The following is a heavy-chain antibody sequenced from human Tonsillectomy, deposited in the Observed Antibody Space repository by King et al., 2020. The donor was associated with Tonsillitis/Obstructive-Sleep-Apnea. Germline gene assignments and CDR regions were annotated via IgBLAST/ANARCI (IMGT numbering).Heavy chain of an antibody. D-gene: IGHD2-15*01. CDR2: IWYDGSNK. CDR1: GFSFSSYG. Sequence: VQLVESGGGVVQPGRSLRLSCAASGFSFSSYGMHWVRQAPGKGLEWVTIIWYDGSNKYYAESVKGRFTISRDNSKNTLYLQMNNLRAEDTAVYYCARDGAAAESPFDYWGQGTLVTVSS. CDR3: ARDGAAAESPFDY. V-gene: IGHV3-33*01. J-gene: IGHJ4*02.